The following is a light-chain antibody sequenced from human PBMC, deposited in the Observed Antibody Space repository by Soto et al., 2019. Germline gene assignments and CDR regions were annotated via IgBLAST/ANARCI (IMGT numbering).Light chain of an antibody. CDR1: QGVTTN. CDR3: QQYNTWPLT. Sequence: EIVMTQSPATLSVSPGERATLSCRASQGVTTNLAWYQQKPGQAPRLLIYGASTRATGIPARFSGSGSGTEFTLTISSLQSEGFAVYYCQQYNTWPLTFGGGTKVEIK. J-gene: IGKJ4*01. V-gene: IGKV3-15*01. CDR2: GAS.